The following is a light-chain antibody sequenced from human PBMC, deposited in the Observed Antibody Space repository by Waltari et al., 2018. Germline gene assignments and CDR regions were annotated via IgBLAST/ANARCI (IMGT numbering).Light chain of an antibody. CDR3: QQGYNTPLT. V-gene: IGKV1-12*01. J-gene: IGKJ4*01. CDR2: GAS. Sequence: DIQVTQSPSSLSASVGDKVTITCRASQGISSWLAWYQQKPGKAPNLLIYGASNLQGGVPSRFSGSGSGTDYTLTISSLQPEDFATYYCQQGYNTPLTFGGGTRVEIK. CDR1: QGISSW.